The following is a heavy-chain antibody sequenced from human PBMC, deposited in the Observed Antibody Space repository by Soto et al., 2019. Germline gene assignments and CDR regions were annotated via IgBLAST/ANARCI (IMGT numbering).Heavy chain of an antibody. Sequence: QVQLRESGPGLVKPSQTLSLTCTVSDDSISSGGYYWAWIRLHPGRGLERIGYIYYTGSTYYSPSLTSRRTISVDTSQNQFSLDLASVTAADTAVYYCARCEYSGTCRWLEPWGPGTPVAVSS. CDR3: ARCEYSGTCRWLEP. D-gene: IGHD5-18*01. V-gene: IGHV4-31*03. CDR2: IYYTGST. CDR1: DDSISSGGYY. J-gene: IGHJ5*02.